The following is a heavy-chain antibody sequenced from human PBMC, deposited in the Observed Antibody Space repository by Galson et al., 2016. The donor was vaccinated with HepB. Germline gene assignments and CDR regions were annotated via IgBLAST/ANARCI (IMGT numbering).Heavy chain of an antibody. D-gene: IGHD6-19*01. J-gene: IGHJ3*01. CDR2: IGGGGGRA. V-gene: IGHV3-23*01. CDR3: VKDRASRLSSRGWLPNDAFDV. CDR1: GFTFSGFE. Sequence: SLRLSCAASGFTFSGFEMSWVRQAPGKGPEWVSAIGGGGGRADYADSVKGRFTISRDNSKNTVYLQMNSLRVDDTAVYYCVKDRASRLSSRGWLPNDAFDVWGQGTTVAVAS.